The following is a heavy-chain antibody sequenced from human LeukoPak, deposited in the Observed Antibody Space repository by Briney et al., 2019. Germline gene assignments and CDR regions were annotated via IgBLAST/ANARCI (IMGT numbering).Heavy chain of an antibody. D-gene: IGHD3-22*01. CDR3: ARVRNYYDSSGPKRGAFDI. V-gene: IGHV3-20*04. CDR2: INWNGGST. J-gene: IGHJ3*02. CDR1: GFTFDDYG. Sequence: GGSLRLSCAASGFTFDDYGMSWVRHAPGKGLEWVSGINWNGGSTGYADSVKGRFTISRDNDKNSLYLQMNSLRAEDTALYYCARVRNYYDSSGPKRGAFDIWGQGTMVTVSS.